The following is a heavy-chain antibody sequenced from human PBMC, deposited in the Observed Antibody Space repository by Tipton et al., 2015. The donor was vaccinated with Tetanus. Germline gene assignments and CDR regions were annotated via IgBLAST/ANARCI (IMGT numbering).Heavy chain of an antibody. Sequence: QLVQSGAEVKKPGESLKISCKPSGCNFTIYWIGWVRQMPGKGLEWMGVINPTDYQTSYNPSFEGQVTISADRSINTAYLQWSSLQTSDTAMYFCARRRSAILSGSYHWYFDIWGRGTLVTVSS. CDR3: ARRRSAILSGSYHWYFDI. D-gene: IGHD3-9*01. V-gene: IGHV5-51*01. J-gene: IGHJ2*01. CDR1: GCNFTIYW. CDR2: INPTDYQT.